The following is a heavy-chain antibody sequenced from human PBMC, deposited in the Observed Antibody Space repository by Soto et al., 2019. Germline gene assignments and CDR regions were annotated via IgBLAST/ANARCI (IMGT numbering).Heavy chain of an antibody. D-gene: IGHD3-16*02. Sequence: QITLKESGPTLVKPTQTLTLTCTFSGFSLSTTGMGVGWIRQPPGKALEWLALIYWNNDKRYSPSLKSRLNITRDTSKNQVVLTMTNMDPVDTATYYCAHRRKIYYSVWGDYRNDCFGYWGQGSLVTVSS. CDR1: GFSLSTTGMG. CDR2: IYWNNDK. V-gene: IGHV2-5*01. CDR3: AHRRKIYYSVWGDYRNDCFGY. J-gene: IGHJ4*02.